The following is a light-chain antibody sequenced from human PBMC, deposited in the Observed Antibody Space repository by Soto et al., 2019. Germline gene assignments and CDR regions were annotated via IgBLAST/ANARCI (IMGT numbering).Light chain of an antibody. J-gene: IGKJ4*01. CDR2: GAF. CDR1: QSVTYN. V-gene: IGKV3-15*01. Sequence: EIVMTQSPATLSVSPGETATLSCRASQSVTYNLAWYQQNTGQGPRLLIYGAFTRATGIPARFSGSGSGTEFTLTISSLQSEDFAVYYCQQYKNWPPLTFGGGTKVEIK. CDR3: QQYKNWPPLT.